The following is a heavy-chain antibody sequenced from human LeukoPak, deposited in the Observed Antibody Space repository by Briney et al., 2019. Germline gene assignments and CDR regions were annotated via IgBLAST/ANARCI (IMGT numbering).Heavy chain of an antibody. CDR1: GYTFTSYG. V-gene: IGHV7-4-1*02. CDR3: ARDEGYYYDSSGYYYAY. CDR2: INTNTGNP. Sequence: GASVKVSCKASGYTFTSYGISWVRQAPGQGLEWMGWINTNTGNPTYAQGFTGRFVFSLDTSVSTAYLQISSLKAEDTAVYYCARDEGYYYDSSGYYYAYWGQGTLVTVSS. D-gene: IGHD3-22*01. J-gene: IGHJ4*02.